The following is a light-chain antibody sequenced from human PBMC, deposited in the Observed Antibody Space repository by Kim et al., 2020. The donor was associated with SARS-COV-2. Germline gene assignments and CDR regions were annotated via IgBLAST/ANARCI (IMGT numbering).Light chain of an antibody. V-gene: IGLV3-1*01. CDR2: KER. CDR3: PTWDITSVV. CDR1: KMDDKY. Sequence: VCPGQTATITCSGEKMDDKYVSRYRQRPGPTPVLVIYKERRRPTGVPERVSGSSSGDTATLTISGTQPMDEADYYCPTWDITSVVFGGGTQLTVL. J-gene: IGLJ2*01.